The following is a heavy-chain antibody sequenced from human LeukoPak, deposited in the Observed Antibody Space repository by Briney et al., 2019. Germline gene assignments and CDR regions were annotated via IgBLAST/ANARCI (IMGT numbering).Heavy chain of an antibody. CDR3: ARNNGMDV. Sequence: GGSLRLSCAASGFALSSHWMTWVRQVPGRGPEWVANVNRDGSETYYLDSVKGRFTISKDNAKNSLYLQVNSLRAEDTALYHCARNNGMDVWGQGTTVIVSS. V-gene: IGHV3-7*03. CDR1: GFALSSHW. J-gene: IGHJ6*02. CDR2: VNRDGSET.